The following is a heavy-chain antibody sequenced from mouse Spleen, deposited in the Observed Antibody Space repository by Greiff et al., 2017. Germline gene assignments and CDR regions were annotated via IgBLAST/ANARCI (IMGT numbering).Heavy chain of an antibody. Sequence: EVQLVESGGGLVQPGGSLRLSCATSGFTFTDYYMSWVRQPPGKALEWLGFIRNKANGYTTEYSASVKGRFTISRDNSQSILYLQMNTLRAEDSATYYCAREGNYLAWFAYWGQGTLVTVSA. D-gene: IGHD2-1*01. CDR3: AREGNYLAWFAY. J-gene: IGHJ3*01. CDR1: GFTFTDYY. V-gene: IGHV7-3*02. CDR2: IRNKANGYTT.